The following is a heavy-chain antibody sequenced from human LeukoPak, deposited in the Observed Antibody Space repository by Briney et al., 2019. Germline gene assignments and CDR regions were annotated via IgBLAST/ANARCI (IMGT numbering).Heavy chain of an antibody. CDR3: ARRGSGSYYDAFDI. D-gene: IGHD1-26*01. J-gene: IGHJ3*02. V-gene: IGHV1-18*01. Sequence: GASVKVSCKASGYTYTSYGISWVRQAPGQGLEWMGWISAYNGNTNYAQKLQGRVTMTTDTSTSTAYMELRSLRSDDTAVYYCARRGSGSYYDAFDIWGQGTMVTVSS. CDR2: ISAYNGNT. CDR1: GYTYTSYG.